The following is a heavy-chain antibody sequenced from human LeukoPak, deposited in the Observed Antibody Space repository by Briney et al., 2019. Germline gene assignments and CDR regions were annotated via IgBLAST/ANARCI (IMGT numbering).Heavy chain of an antibody. J-gene: IGHJ4*02. V-gene: IGHV4-59*01. D-gene: IGHD5-18*01. CDR3: ASIDQVETTVGGYYFDY. CDR1: GGSISNFY. Sequence: PSETLSLTCTVSGGSISNFYWSWIRQPPGKGLEWIGYIYFSGSTNYNPSLKSRVTISVDTSKNQFSLKLSSVTAADTAVYYCASIDQVETTVGGYYFDYWGQGTLVTVSS. CDR2: IYFSGST.